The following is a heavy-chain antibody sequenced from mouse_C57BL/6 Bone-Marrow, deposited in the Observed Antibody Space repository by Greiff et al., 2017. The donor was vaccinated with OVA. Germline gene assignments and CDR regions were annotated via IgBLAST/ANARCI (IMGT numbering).Heavy chain of an antibody. J-gene: IGHJ3*01. CDR3: TRAGIGSLAWFAY. D-gene: IGHD2-14*01. V-gene: IGHV1-69*01. CDR1: GYTFTSYW. CDR2: IDPSDSYT. Sequence: VQLQQPGAELVMPGASVKLSCKASGYTFTSYWMHWVKQRPGQGLEWIGEIDPSDSYTNYNQKFKGKSTLTVDKSSSTAYMQLSSLTSEDSAVYYGTRAGIGSLAWFAYWGQGTLVTVSA.